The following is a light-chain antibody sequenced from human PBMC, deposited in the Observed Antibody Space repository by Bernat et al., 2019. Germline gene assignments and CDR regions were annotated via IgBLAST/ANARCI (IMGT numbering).Light chain of an antibody. Sequence: SYVLTQPPSVSVALGQTARITCGGNNIGSKNVHWYQQKPGQAPVLVIYRDSNRPSGIPERLSGSNSGDTATLTISRAQAGDEADYYCQVWDGSTEVFGGGTKLTVL. J-gene: IGLJ3*02. CDR3: QVWDGSTEV. CDR2: RDS. CDR1: NIGSKN. V-gene: IGLV3-9*01.